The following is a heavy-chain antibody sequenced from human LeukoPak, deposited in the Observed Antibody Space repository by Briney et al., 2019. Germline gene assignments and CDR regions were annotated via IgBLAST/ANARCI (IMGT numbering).Heavy chain of an antibody. Sequence: ASVNVSCKASGYTFTSYGISWVRQAPGQGLEWMGWTSAHNDDTNYAETLQGRLTMTTDISTSTAYMELTSLRSDDTAVYYCARDWDSRNDYFDPWGQGTLVIVSS. CDR2: TSAHNDDT. CDR3: ARDWDSRNDYFDP. V-gene: IGHV1-18*01. CDR1: GYTFTSYG. J-gene: IGHJ4*02. D-gene: IGHD1-1*01.